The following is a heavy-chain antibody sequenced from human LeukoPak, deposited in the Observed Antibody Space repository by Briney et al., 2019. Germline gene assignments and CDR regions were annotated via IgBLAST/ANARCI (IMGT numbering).Heavy chain of an antibody. CDR3: ARPEWDY. Sequence: GGSLRLSCAASGFTFSTYAMSWVRQAPGKGLEWVSYISSSSSTIYYADSVKGRFTISRDNAKNSLYLQMNSLRAEDTAVYYCARPEWDYWGQGTLVTVSS. CDR1: GFTFSTYA. CDR2: ISSSSSTI. D-gene: IGHD3-3*01. V-gene: IGHV3-48*01. J-gene: IGHJ4*02.